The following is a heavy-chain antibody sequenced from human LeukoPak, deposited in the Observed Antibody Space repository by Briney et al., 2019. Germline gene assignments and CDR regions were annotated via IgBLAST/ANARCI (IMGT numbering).Heavy chain of an antibody. CDR1: GYTFTSYG. J-gene: IGHJ6*02. V-gene: IGHV1-18*01. Sequence: ASVKLSCKASGYTFTSYGISWVRQAPGQGLEWMGWISAYNGNANYAQKLQGRVTITIDKSTSTAYMELRSLRSDDTAVDYCSRDLRYFDWPPRFYYYYGMDVWGQGTTVTVS. D-gene: IGHD3-9*01. CDR3: SRDLRYFDWPPRFYYYYGMDV. CDR2: ISAYNGNA.